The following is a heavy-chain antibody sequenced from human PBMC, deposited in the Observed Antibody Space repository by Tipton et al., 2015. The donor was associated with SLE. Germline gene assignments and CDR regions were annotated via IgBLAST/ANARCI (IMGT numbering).Heavy chain of an antibody. CDR2: IRYDGSNK. V-gene: IGHV3-30*02. J-gene: IGHJ6*02. D-gene: IGHD1-26*01. CDR3: ARDPGFSGSYYGMDV. Sequence: SLRLSCAASGFTFSSYVMHWVRQAPGKGLEWVAFIRYDGSNKYYADSVKGRFTISRDNSKNTLYLQMNSLRAEDTAVYYCARDPGFSGSYYGMDVWGQGTTVTVSS. CDR1: GFTFSSYV.